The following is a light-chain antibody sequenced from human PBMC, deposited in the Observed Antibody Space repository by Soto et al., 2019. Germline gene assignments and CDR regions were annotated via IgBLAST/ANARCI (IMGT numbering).Light chain of an antibody. CDR1: QSVSSN. J-gene: IGKJ1*01. V-gene: IGKV3-15*01. CDR3: QQYDSSPRT. Sequence: EIVMTQSPATLSVSPGERATLSCRASQSVSSNLARYQQKPGQAPRLLIYGASTRATGIPARFSGSGSGTEFTLTISSLEPEDFAVYWCQQYDSSPRTFGQGTKVDIK. CDR2: GAS.